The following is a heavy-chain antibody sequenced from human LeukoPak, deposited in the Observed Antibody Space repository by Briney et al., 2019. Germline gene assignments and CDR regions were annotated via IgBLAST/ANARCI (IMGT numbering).Heavy chain of an antibody. J-gene: IGHJ1*01. CDR1: GFTFRNYW. CDR3: VVTRTRGDH. V-gene: IGHV3-7*03. D-gene: IGHD2-21*01. CDR2: INQEGNDK. Sequence: GGSLRLSCVASGFTFRNYWMTWVRQAPGKGLEWVANINQEGNDKYYVDSVKGRFTISRDNTKNSLFLQMNCLRAEDTAVYYCVVTRTRGDHWGQGTLVTVSS.